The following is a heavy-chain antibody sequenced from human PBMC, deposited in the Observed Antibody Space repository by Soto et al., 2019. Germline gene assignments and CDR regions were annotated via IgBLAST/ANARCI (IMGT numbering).Heavy chain of an antibody. J-gene: IGHJ4*02. CDR1: GYTFTNYY. D-gene: IGHD3-22*01. CDR2: INPSGGST. CDR3: ASHRGYYYDSGRYALDY. V-gene: IGHV1-46*03. Sequence: GASVKVSCKASGYTFTNYYMHWVRQAPGQGLEWMGIINPSGGSTSYAQKFQGRVTLTRDTSTGTVYMELSSLRSEDTALYYCASHRGYYYDSGRYALDYWGQGTLVTVSS.